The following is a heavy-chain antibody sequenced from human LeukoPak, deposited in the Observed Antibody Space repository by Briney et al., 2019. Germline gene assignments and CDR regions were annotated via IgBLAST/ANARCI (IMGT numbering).Heavy chain of an antibody. CDR1: GGSISSSSYY. Sequence: SETLSLTCTVSGGSISSSSYYWGWIRQPPGKGLEWIGSIYYSGSTYYNPSLKSRVTISVDTSKNQFSLKLSSVTAADTAVYYCARSPILNLGPYYYYYYMDVWGKGTTVTVSS. J-gene: IGHJ6*03. D-gene: IGHD2-2*02. V-gene: IGHV4-39*07. CDR3: ARSPILNLGPYYYYYYMDV. CDR2: IYYSGST.